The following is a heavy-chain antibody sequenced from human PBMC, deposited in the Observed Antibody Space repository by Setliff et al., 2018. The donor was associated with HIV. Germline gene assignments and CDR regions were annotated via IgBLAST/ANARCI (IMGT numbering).Heavy chain of an antibody. CDR3: ARDRASYGGYTYGNYYMDV. D-gene: IGHD5-18*01. CDR1: GYFFTAYY. J-gene: IGHJ6*03. Sequence: ASVKVSCKASGYFFTAYYMHWVRQAPGQGLEWMAWINPNTGGTQYAQKFQGRVTMTRDTSISTAYMELNRLRSDDTAMYYCARDRASYGGYTYGNYYMDVWGKGTTVTVSS. V-gene: IGHV1-2*02. CDR2: INPNTGGT.